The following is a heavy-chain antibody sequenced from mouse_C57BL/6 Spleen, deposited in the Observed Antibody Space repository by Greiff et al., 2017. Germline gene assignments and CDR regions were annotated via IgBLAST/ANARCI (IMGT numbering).Heavy chain of an antibody. CDR1: GYTFTSYW. J-gene: IGHJ2*01. CDR3: ARIPRFITTVSSYFDY. V-gene: IGHV1-59*01. CDR2: IDPSDSYT. Sequence: VQLKQPGAELVRPGTSVKLSCKASGYTFTSYWMHWVKQRPGQGLEWIGVIDPSDSYTNYNQKFKGKATLTVDTSSSTAYMQLSSLTSEDSAVXYCARIPRFITTVSSYFDYWGQGTTLTVSS. D-gene: IGHD1-1*01.